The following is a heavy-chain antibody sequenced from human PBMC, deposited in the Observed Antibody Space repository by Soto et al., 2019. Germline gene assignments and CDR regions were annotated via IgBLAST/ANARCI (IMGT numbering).Heavy chain of an antibody. CDR2: ISPSGTTI. V-gene: IGHV3-48*03. CDR1: GFTFSIYE. Sequence: PGGSLRLSCAASGFTFSIYEINLVRQAPGKGLEWVSYISPSGTTIYYADSVKGRFTISRDNAKNSLYLQMNSLRAEDTAVYYCARDVLIVSVAGTVGIDYWGQGTLVPVSS. D-gene: IGHD6-19*01. CDR3: ARDVLIVSVAGTVGIDY. J-gene: IGHJ4*02.